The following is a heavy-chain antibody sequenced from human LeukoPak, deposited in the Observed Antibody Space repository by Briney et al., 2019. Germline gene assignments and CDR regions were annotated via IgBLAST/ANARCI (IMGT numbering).Heavy chain of an antibody. V-gene: IGHV3-30*18. CDR1: GFTFSSYG. CDR3: AKDREMATITGTFDY. D-gene: IGHD5-24*01. CDR2: ISYDGSNK. Sequence: GGSLRLSCAASGFTFSSYGMHWVRQAPGKGLEWVAVISYDGSNKYYADSVKARFTISRDNSKNTLYLQMNSLRAEDTAVYYCAKDREMATITGTFDYWGQGTLVTVSS. J-gene: IGHJ4*02.